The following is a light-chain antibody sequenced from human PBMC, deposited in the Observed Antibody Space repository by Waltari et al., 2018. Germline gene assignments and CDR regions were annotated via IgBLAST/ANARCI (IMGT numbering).Light chain of an antibody. CDR2: DNY. Sequence: QSVLTQPPSVSAPPGQTVTISCSGSSSNIGNYLVSWYHQLPGATPKLLNYDNYKRPSGIPDRFSASKSGTSATLDITGRQRGDEADYYCATWDNSLTAVVFGGGTKVTVL. J-gene: IGLJ2*01. V-gene: IGLV1-51*01. CDR3: ATWDNSLTAVV. CDR1: SSNIGNYL.